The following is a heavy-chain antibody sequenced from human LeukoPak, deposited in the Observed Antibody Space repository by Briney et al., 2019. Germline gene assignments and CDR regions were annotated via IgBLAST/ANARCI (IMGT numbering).Heavy chain of an antibody. J-gene: IGHJ4*02. D-gene: IGHD2-21*01. V-gene: IGHV3-23*01. CDR3: AKTVDCYLVASYFDY. Sequence: GGSLRLSCAASGFTFSSYAMSWVRQAPGKGLEWVSAISGSGGSTYYADSVKGRFTISRDNSKNTLYLQMNSRRAEDTAVYYCAKTVDCYLVASYFDYWGQGTLVTVSS. CDR2: ISGSGGST. CDR1: GFTFSSYA.